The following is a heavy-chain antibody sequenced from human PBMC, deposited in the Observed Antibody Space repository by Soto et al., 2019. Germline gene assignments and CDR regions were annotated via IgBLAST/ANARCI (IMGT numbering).Heavy chain of an antibody. V-gene: IGHV3-23*01. J-gene: IGHJ4*02. Sequence: GVLRLSCAASGFTFSSYSMSLVLEAPGKLLEWVSGFRSGGDDDTTYYADSVRFRFTISRDNSKNTLFLQMNSLRAEDTAIYYCAKKVNSGSGSQFFDYWGQGTLVTVSS. CDR3: AKKVNSGSGSQFFDY. CDR2: FRSGGDDDTT. CDR1: GFTFSSYS. D-gene: IGHD3-10*01.